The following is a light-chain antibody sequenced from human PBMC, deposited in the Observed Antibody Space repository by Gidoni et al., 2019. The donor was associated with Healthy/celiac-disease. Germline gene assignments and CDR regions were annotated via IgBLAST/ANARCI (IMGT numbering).Light chain of an antibody. J-gene: IGKJ1*01. CDR2: KAS. CDR1: QSISSW. Sequence: DIQMTQSPSTLSASVGDRVTITCRASQSISSWLAWYQQKPGKAPKLLIYKASSLASGVPSRFSGSGSGTDFTLTISSLQPDDFATYYCQQYNSYPSTFXQXTKVEIK. CDR3: QQYNSYPST. V-gene: IGKV1-5*03.